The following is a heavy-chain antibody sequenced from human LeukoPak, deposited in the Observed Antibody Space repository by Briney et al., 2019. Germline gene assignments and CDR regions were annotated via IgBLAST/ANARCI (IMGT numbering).Heavy chain of an antibody. CDR3: ARDRYCSGGSCYINYFDY. D-gene: IGHD2-15*01. CDR1: GFTFSSYW. V-gene: IGHV3-7*01. J-gene: IGHJ4*02. Sequence: GGSLRLSCAASGFTFSSYWTSWVRQAPGKGLEWVANIKQDGSEEYYVDSVKGRFTISRGNAKNSLYLQMNSLRAEDTAVYYCARDRYCSGGSCYINYFDYWGQGTLVTVSS. CDR2: IKQDGSEE.